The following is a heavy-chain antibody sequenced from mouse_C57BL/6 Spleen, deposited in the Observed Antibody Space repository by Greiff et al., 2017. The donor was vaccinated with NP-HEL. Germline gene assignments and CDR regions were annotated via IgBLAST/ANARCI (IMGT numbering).Heavy chain of an antibody. CDR3: ARLDYYGSSSYYFDY. J-gene: IGHJ2*01. CDR1: GFTFSSYT. D-gene: IGHD1-1*01. CDR2: ISGGGGNT. Sequence: EVMLVESGGGLVKPGGSLKLSCAASGFTFSSYTMSWVRQTPEKRLEWVATISGGGGNTYYPDSVKGRFTISRDNAKNTLYLQMSSLRSEDTALYYCARLDYYGSSSYYFDYWGQGTTLTVAS. V-gene: IGHV5-9*01.